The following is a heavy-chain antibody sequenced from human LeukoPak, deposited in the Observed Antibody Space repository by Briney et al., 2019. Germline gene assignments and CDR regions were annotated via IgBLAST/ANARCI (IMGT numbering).Heavy chain of an antibody. CDR2: IIPIFGTA. CDR3: ARDLSLAPDAFDI. J-gene: IGHJ3*02. CDR1: GGTFSSYA. V-gene: IGHV1-69*05. Sequence: SVKVSCKASGGTFSSYAISWVRQAPGQGLEWMGGIIPIFGTANYAQKFQGRVTITTDESTSTAYMELSSLRSEDTAVYYCARDLSLAPDAFDIWGQGTVVTVSS.